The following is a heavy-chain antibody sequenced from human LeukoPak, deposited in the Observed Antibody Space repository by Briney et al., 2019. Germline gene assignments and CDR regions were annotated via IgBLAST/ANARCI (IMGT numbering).Heavy chain of an antibody. J-gene: IGHJ2*01. D-gene: IGHD2-2*01. Sequence: SETLSLTCTVSGGSISSYYWSWIRQPAGEGLEWIGRVYSSGTTNYNPSLQSRVTMSVDSSKNEFSLKLNSVTAADTAVYYCTRGRYCTTTSCTYWYFDLWGRGTLVTVSS. CDR3: TRGRYCTTTSCTYWYFDL. CDR2: VYSSGTT. V-gene: IGHV4-4*07. CDR1: GGSISSYY.